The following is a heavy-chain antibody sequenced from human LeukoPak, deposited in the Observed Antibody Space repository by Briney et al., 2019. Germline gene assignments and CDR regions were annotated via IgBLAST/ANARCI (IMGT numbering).Heavy chain of an antibody. D-gene: IGHD4-17*01. CDR3: AKNYGDSNWFDP. V-gene: IGHV6-1*01. Sequence: SQTLSLTCAISGDSVSSNSAAWNWIRQSPSRGLEWLGRTYYRSNWFNDFALSVKGRITINPDTSKNQFSLQLNSMTPEVTAVYYCAKNYGDSNWFDPWGQGTLSPSPQ. J-gene: IGHJ5*02. CDR2: TYYRSNWFN. CDR1: GDSVSSNSAA.